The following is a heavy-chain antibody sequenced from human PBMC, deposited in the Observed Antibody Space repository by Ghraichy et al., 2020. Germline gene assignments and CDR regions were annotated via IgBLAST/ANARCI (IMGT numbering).Heavy chain of an antibody. V-gene: IGHV4-59*08. Sequence: ETLSLTCPVSSGSINTFFWGWIRQPPGKGLEWIGSVFYKGSTKYNPSLKSRVTISVDTSKNQFSLKLTSVTAADTAVYYCARIGSGVLRYFDYYFDYWGQGSLVTVSS. J-gene: IGHJ4*02. CDR1: SGSINTFF. CDR3: ARIGSGVLRYFDYYFDY. D-gene: IGHD3-9*01. CDR2: VFYKGST.